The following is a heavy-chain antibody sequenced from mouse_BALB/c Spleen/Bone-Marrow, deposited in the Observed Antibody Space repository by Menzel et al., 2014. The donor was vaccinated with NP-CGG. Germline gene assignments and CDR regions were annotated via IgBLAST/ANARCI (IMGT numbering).Heavy chain of an antibody. Sequence: QVQLKESGAELMKPGASVKISCKATGYTFSSYWIEWVKQRPGHGLEWIGEILPGSDSTNYNENFKGKATFTADTSSNTAYMHLNSLTSEDSAVYFCAGDSSDYLAWFAYWGQGTLVTVSA. CDR3: AGDSSDYLAWFAY. CDR1: GYTFSSYW. V-gene: IGHV1-9*01. D-gene: IGHD3-2*01. J-gene: IGHJ3*01. CDR2: ILPGSDST.